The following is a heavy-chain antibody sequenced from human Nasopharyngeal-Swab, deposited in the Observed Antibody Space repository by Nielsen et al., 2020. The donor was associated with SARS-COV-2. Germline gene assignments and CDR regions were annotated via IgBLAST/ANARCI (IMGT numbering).Heavy chain of an antibody. V-gene: IGHV4-34*01. Sequence: PGKGLEWIGEINHSGSTNYNPSLKSRVTISVDTSNNQFSLKLSSVTAADTAVYYCARGSRSGINNYSSGWYFFGYWGQGALVTVSS. CDR2: INHSGST. D-gene: IGHD6-19*01. J-gene: IGHJ4*02. CDR3: ARGSRSGINNYSSGWYFFGY.